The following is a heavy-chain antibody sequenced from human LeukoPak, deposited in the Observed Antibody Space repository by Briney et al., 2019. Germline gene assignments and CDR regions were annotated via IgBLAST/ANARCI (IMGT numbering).Heavy chain of an antibody. CDR2: INPSGGST. CDR3: ARVPLRFLEWPSNPFDY. J-gene: IGHJ4*02. CDR1: GYTFTSYY. Sequence: ASVKVSCKASGYTFTSYYMHWVRQAPGQGLEWMGIINPSGGSTSYAQKFQGRVTMTRDTSTSTVYMELSSLRSEDTAVYYCARVPLRFLEWPSNPFDYWGQGTLVTVSS. V-gene: IGHV1-46*01. D-gene: IGHD3-3*01.